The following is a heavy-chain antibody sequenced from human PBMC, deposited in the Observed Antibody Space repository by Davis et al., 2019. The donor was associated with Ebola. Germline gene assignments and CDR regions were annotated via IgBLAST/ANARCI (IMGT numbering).Heavy chain of an antibody. CDR3: IGSWR. CDR2: INSDGSST. CDR1: GFTFSSYW. D-gene: IGHD3-16*01. J-gene: IGHJ4*02. V-gene: IGHV3-74*01. Sequence: GESLKISCAASGFTFSSYWMHWVRQAPGKGLVWVSRINSDGSSTSYADSVKGRFTISRDNAKNTLYLQMNSLRAEDTAVYYCIGSWRWGQGTLVTVSS.